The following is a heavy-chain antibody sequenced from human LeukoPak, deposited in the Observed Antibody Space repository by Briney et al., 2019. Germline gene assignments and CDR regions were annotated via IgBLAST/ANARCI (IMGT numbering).Heavy chain of an antibody. D-gene: IGHD6-6*01. J-gene: IGHJ4*02. CDR3: AKEDSSSSRYYFEY. CDR1: GFAFSTYA. V-gene: IGHV3-23*01. CDR2: ICGSGGGT. Sequence: VSLRLSCVASGFAFSTYAMSWVRQAPGMGLEWVSAICGSGGGTYYADPVKRRSTISRDNAKNTLYLLMNNLRVEDTAVYYCAKEDSSSSRYYFEYWGQGTLVTLSS.